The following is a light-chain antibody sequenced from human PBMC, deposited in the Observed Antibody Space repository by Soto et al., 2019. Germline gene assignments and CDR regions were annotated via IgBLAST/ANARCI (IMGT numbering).Light chain of an antibody. CDR1: QSVTGTY. V-gene: IGKV3-20*01. CDR2: GAS. J-gene: IGKJ2*01. Sequence: EIVLTQSPGTLSLSPGERATLYCRASQSVTGTYLAWFQQKPGQAPRLLIYGASSRATGIPDRFSGSGFGTDFTLSITRLEPEDLAVYYCQQYGTSPPAYTFGQGTKLEIK. CDR3: QQYGTSPPAYT.